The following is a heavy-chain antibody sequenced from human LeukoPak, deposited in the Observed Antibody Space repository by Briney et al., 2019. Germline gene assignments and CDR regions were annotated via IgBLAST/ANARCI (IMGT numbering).Heavy chain of an antibody. Sequence: PSETLSLTCTVSGGSISSYYWSWIRQPPGKGLEWIGYIYYSGSTNYNPSLKSRVTISVDTSKNQFSLKLSSVTAADTAVYYCASQGWFGEGIDYWGQGTLVTVSS. CDR1: GGSISSYY. V-gene: IGHV4-59*08. CDR3: ASQGWFGEGIDY. CDR2: IYYSGST. D-gene: IGHD3-10*01. J-gene: IGHJ4*02.